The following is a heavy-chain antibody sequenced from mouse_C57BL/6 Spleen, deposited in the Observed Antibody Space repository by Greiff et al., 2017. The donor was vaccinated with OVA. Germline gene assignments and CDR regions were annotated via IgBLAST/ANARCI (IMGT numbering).Heavy chain of an antibody. CDR3: ARGITAVPWYFDV. CDR1: GYTFTDYN. D-gene: IGHD1-1*01. Sequence: VQLQQSGPELVQPGASVKIPCKASGYTFTDYNMDWVKQSHGKSLEWIGDINPNNGGTIYNQPFKGKATLTVDKSSSTAYMELRSLTSEDTAVYYCARGITAVPWYFDVWGTGTTVTVSS. CDR2: INPNNGGT. J-gene: IGHJ1*03. V-gene: IGHV1-18*01.